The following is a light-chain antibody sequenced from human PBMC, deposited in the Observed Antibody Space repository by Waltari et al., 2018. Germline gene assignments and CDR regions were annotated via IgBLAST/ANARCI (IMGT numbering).Light chain of an antibody. CDR3: NSRDSSGNHIV. CDR2: GKN. J-gene: IGLJ2*01. CDR1: SLRSHY. Sequence: SSELTQDPAVSVALGQTVRLTCQGDSLRSHYASGYQQKPGKAPVIVIYGKNNRPSGIPDRFSGSSSGNTASLTITGAQAEDEADYYCNSRDSSGNHIVFGGGTKLTVL. V-gene: IGLV3-19*01.